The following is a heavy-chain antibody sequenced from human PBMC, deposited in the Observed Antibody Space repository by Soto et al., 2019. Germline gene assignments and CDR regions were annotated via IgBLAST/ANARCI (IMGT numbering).Heavy chain of an antibody. J-gene: IGHJ6*03. V-gene: IGHV1-46*03. CDR1: GYTFTSYY. D-gene: IGHD3-10*01. CDR2: INPSGGST. CDR3: AREGVRGVIIRFGYYMDF. Sequence: ASVKVSCKASGYTFTSYYMHWVRQAPGQGLEWMGIINPSGGSTSYAQKFQGRVTMTRDTSTSTVYMELSSLRSEDTAVYYCAREGVRGVIIRFGYYMDFWGKGTTVTVSS.